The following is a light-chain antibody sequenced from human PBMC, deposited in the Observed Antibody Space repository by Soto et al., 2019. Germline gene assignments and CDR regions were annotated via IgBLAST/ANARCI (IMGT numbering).Light chain of an antibody. CDR3: SSFTISRNTVI. Sequence: QSVLTQPASVSGSPGQSITISCTGTSSYLDGYNYVSWYQYHTCKAPKLMIYDVSNRPSGISNRFSGSKSGNTASLTISGLQDEDEADYYCSSFTISRNTVIFGGGTKLTVL. CDR1: SSYLDGYNY. J-gene: IGLJ2*01. CDR2: DVS. V-gene: IGLV2-14*01.